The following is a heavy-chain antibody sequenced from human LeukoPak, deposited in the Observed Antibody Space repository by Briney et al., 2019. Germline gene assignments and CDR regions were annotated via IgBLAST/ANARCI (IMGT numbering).Heavy chain of an antibody. Sequence: GGSLRLSCAASGFTCSSYSVDWVRQAPGKGLEWVSSISSSSYIYYADSVKGRFTISRDNAKNSLYLQMNSLRAEDTAVYYCARRAGAYSHPYDYWGQGTLVTVSS. V-gene: IGHV3-21*04. J-gene: IGHJ4*02. CDR3: ARRAGAYSHPYDY. CDR2: ISSSSYI. CDR1: GFTCSSYS. D-gene: IGHD4/OR15-4a*01.